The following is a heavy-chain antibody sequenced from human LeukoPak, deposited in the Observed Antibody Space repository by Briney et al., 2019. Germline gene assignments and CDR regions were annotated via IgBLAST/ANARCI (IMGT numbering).Heavy chain of an antibody. CDR3: ASSMIEPFDAFDI. D-gene: IGHD3-16*01. Sequence: SETLSLTCTVSGVSISSGSYYWSWLRQPAGKGLEWIGRIYTSGSTNYNPSLKSRVTISVDTSKNQFSLKLSSVTAADTAVYYCASSMIEPFDAFDIWGQGTMVTVSS. CDR2: IYTSGST. CDR1: GVSISSGSYY. J-gene: IGHJ3*02. V-gene: IGHV4-61*02.